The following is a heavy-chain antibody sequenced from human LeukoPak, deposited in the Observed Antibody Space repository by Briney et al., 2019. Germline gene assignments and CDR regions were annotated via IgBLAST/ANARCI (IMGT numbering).Heavy chain of an antibody. Sequence: PGGSLRLSCAASGFTFSHAWMSWVRQAPGKGLEWVGRIKTKTDGGTTDYAAPVKGRFTISRDDSKNTLYLQMNSLKTEDTAVYYCTTDWSGTSGSIPSPYYFDYWGQGTLVTVSS. CDR3: TTDWSGTSGSIPSPYYFDY. J-gene: IGHJ4*02. V-gene: IGHV3-15*01. CDR1: GFTFSHAW. D-gene: IGHD3-10*01. CDR2: IKTKTDGGTT.